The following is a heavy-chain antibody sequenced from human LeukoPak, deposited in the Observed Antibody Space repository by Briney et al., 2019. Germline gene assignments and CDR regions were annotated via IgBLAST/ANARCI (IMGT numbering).Heavy chain of an antibody. CDR3: ARPRSYGPDGMDV. J-gene: IGHJ6*02. Sequence: SETLSLTCAVYGGSFSGYYWSWIRQPPGKGLEWIGEINHSGSTNYNPSLKSRVTISVDTPKNQCSLKLSSVTAADTAVYYCARPRSYGPDGMDVWGQGTTVTVSS. V-gene: IGHV4-34*01. CDR2: INHSGST. D-gene: IGHD5-18*01. CDR1: GGSFSGYY.